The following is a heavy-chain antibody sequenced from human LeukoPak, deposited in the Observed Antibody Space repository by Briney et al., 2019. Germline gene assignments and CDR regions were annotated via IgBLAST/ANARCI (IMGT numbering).Heavy chain of an antibody. CDR2: ISVDGSHT. D-gene: IGHD3-22*01. CDR1: GFTFGGYA. V-gene: IGHV3-23*01. J-gene: IGHJ3*02. Sequence: GGSLRLSCAASGFTFGGYAMSWVRQAPGKGLEWVSAISVDGSHTYYADSVKGRFTISRDNSKNTLYLQMSSLRAEDTAVYYCAKSYDTSGRRAFDIWGQGTMVTVSS. CDR3: AKSYDTSGRRAFDI.